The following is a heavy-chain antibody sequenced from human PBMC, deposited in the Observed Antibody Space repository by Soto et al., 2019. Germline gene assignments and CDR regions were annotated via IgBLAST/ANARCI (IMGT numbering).Heavy chain of an antibody. Sequence: HPGGSLRLSCAASGFTFSSYAMSWVRQAPGRGLEWVSAISGSGGSTYYADSVKGRFTISRDNSKNTLYLQMNSLRAEDTAVYYCAKGAYCTNGVCPFDYWGQGTLVTVSS. CDR2: ISGSGGST. D-gene: IGHD2-8*01. V-gene: IGHV3-23*01. J-gene: IGHJ4*02. CDR1: GFTFSSYA. CDR3: AKGAYCTNGVCPFDY.